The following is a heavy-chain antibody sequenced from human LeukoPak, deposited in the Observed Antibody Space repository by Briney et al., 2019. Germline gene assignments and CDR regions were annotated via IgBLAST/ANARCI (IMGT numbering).Heavy chain of an antibody. D-gene: IGHD2-2*01. J-gene: IGHJ6*02. Sequence: QPGGSLRLSCAASGFIFSSYAMSWVRQAPGKGLEWVSAISGSGGSTYYADSVKGRFTISRVNSKNTLYLQMNSLRAEDTAVYYCAKQGSSTSYGMDVWGQGTTVTVSS. CDR1: GFIFSSYA. CDR2: ISGSGGST. V-gene: IGHV3-23*01. CDR3: AKQGSSTSYGMDV.